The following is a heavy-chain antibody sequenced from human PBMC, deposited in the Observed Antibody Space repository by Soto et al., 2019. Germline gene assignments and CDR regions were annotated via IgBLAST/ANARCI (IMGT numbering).Heavy chain of an antibody. D-gene: IGHD5-18*01. J-gene: IGHJ3*02. V-gene: IGHV4-4*02. Sequence: SETLSLTCAVSGGSISSSNWWIWVRQPPGKGLEWIGEIYHSGSTNYNPSLKSRVTISVDKSKNQFSLKLSSVTAADTAVYYCARGGEYSYGFNAFDIWGQGTMVTVSS. CDR1: GGSISSSNW. CDR2: IYHSGST. CDR3: ARGGEYSYGFNAFDI.